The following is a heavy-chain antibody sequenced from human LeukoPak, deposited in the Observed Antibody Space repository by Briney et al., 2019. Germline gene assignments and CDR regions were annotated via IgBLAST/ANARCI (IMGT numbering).Heavy chain of an antibody. CDR3: ASPRVSGWFGLFDY. Sequence: GGSLRHSCVASGLTFSGYTMNWLRQAPGKGLEWVSTISGSGGEIHYADSVEGRFTISRDNSRNTLYLQLNNLRPDDTAIYFCASPRVSGWFGLFDYWGQGTLVTVSS. CDR2: ISGSGGEI. J-gene: IGHJ4*02. CDR1: GLTFSGYT. D-gene: IGHD6-19*01. V-gene: IGHV3-23*01.